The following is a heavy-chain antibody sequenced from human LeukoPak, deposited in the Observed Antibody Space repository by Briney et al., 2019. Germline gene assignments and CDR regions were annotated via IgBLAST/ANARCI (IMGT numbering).Heavy chain of an antibody. CDR3: ARGGTYYPCIDY. V-gene: IGHV1-18*01. Sequence: GASVKVSCEASGYTFTSSYINWVRQAPGQRLEWMGWISAYNGRTNYAQKFQGRVTMTTDSSTSTAYMDLTSLRSDDTAVYYCARGGTYYPCIDYWGQGTLVTVSS. D-gene: IGHD1-26*01. CDR1: GYTFTSSY. J-gene: IGHJ4*02. CDR2: ISAYNGRT.